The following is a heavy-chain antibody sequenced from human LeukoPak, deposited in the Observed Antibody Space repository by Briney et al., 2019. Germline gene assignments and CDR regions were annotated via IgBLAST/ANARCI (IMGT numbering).Heavy chain of an antibody. CDR3: ARSGVWLRGTTAFDY. CDR2: IYYSGST. J-gene: IGHJ4*02. V-gene: IGHV4-31*03. Sequence: SQTLSLTCTVSGGSISSGGYYWAWLRQHPGKGLEWIGYIYYSGSTYYNPSLKSRLTISVDTSKNQFSLKLSSVPAADTAVYYCARSGVWLRGTTAFDYWGQGTLVTVSS. D-gene: IGHD4-17*01. CDR1: GGSISSGGYY.